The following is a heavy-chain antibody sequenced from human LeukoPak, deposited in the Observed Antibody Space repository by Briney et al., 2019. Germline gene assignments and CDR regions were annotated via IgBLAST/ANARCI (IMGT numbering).Heavy chain of an antibody. CDR2: ISSSSSYI. CDR1: GFTFSSYE. J-gene: IGHJ5*02. D-gene: IGHD1-26*01. CDR3: ARDGGIVAFDP. Sequence: GGSLRLSCAASGFTFSSYEMNWVRQAPGKGLEWVSSISSSSSYIYYADSVKGRFTISRDNAKNSLYLQMNSLRAEDTAVYYCARDGGIVAFDPWGQGTLVTVSS. V-gene: IGHV3-21*01.